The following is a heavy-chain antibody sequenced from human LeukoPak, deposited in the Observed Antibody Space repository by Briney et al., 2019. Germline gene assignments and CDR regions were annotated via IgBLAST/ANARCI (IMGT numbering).Heavy chain of an antibody. D-gene: IGHD4-17*01. Sequence: SETLSLTCTVSGGSISNYYWSWARQPPGKGLEWIGYIYYSGSANYNPSLRSRVTMSVDTSKNQFSLKLNSVTAADTAVYYCARHAFGDYVAWGQGTLVTVSS. V-gene: IGHV4-59*01. CDR2: IYYSGSA. CDR1: GGSISNYY. CDR3: ARHAFGDYVA. J-gene: IGHJ5*02.